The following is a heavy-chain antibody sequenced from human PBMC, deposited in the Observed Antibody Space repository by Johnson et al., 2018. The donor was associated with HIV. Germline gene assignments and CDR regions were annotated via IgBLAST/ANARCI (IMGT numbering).Heavy chain of an antibody. Sequence: QVQLVESGGGLVKPGGSLRLSCAASGFTFSDYYMSWIRQAPGKGLEWVSYISGSGGSTYYADSVKGRFTISRDNSKNTLYLQMNSLRAEDTAVYYCAKEEGIAAAGGAFDIWGQGTMVTVSS. CDR2: ISGSGGST. CDR3: AKEEGIAAAGGAFDI. J-gene: IGHJ3*02. D-gene: IGHD6-13*01. V-gene: IGHV3-11*01. CDR1: GFTFSDYY.